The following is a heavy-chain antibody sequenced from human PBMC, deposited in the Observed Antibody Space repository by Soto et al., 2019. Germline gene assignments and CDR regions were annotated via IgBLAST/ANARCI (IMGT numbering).Heavy chain of an antibody. CDR3: AKELVRATFDY. Sequence: PGGSLRLSCAASGFTFSSYGMHWVRQAPGKGLEWVAVISYDGSNKYYADSVKGRFTISRDNSKNTLYLQMNSLRAEDTAVYYCAKELVRATFDYWGQGTLVTV. V-gene: IGHV3-30*18. CDR2: ISYDGSNK. CDR1: GFTFSSYG. D-gene: IGHD1-26*01. J-gene: IGHJ4*02.